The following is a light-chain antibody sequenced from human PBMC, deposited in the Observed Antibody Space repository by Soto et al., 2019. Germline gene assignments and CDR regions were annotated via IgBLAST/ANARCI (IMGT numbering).Light chain of an antibody. Sequence: DIQMTQSPSSLSASVGDRVTITCRASQSISSHLNWYQQKPGKAPQLLIYEASSLQGGVPSRFSGSGSGTDFTLTISRLQADDFAIYYCQQRYSMPLTFGPGTRLDIK. V-gene: IGKV1-39*01. J-gene: IGKJ3*01. CDR3: QQRYSMPLT. CDR2: EAS. CDR1: QSISSH.